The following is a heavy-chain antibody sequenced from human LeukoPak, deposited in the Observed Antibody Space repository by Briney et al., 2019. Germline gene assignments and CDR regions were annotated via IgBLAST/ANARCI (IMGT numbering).Heavy chain of an antibody. CDR2: ISTSGST. D-gene: IGHD6-13*01. CDR1: GDSISSNS. CDR3: ARGCSWFHY. V-gene: IGHV4-4*07. Sequence: SETLSLTCTVSGDSISSNSWTWIRQPAGEGLEWIGRISTSGSTYYNPSLKSRVTMSIDTSKNQFSLRLSSVTAADTAMYYCARGCSWFHYWGQGTLVTVSS. J-gene: IGHJ4*02.